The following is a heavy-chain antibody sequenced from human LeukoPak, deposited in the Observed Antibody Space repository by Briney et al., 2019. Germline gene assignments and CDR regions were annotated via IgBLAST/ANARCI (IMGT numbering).Heavy chain of an antibody. J-gene: IGHJ4*02. CDR2: IYYSGST. Sequence: KPSETLSLTCTVSGGSISSYYWSWIRQPPGKGLEWIGYIYYSGSTNYNPSLKSRVTISVDTSKNQFSLKLSSVTAADTAVYYCARVVRGDEEDYWGQGTLVTVSS. CDR3: ARVVRGDEEDY. V-gene: IGHV4-59*01. CDR1: GGSISSYY. D-gene: IGHD7-27*01.